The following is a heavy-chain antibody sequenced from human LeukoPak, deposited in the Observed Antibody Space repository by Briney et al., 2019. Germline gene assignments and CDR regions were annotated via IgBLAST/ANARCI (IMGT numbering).Heavy chain of an antibody. CDR3: AKDIERFDFWSGYYTY. V-gene: IGHV3-9*01. J-gene: IGHJ4*02. Sequence: GGSLRLSCAASGFPFEDYAMLWVRQAPGKGLEWVSGISWNSGSIGYADSVKGRFTISRDNAKTSVNLQKNSLRAEDTALYYCAKDIERFDFWSGYYTYWGQGTLVTVSS. D-gene: IGHD3-3*01. CDR2: ISWNSGSI. CDR1: GFPFEDYA.